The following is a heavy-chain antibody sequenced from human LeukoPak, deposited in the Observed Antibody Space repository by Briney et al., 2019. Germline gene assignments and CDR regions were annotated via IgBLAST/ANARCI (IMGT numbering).Heavy chain of an antibody. CDR3: ARAGDIAMAYPSYFDY. CDR2: ISHSGTP. J-gene: IGHJ4*02. D-gene: IGHD5-24*01. V-gene: IGHV4-39*07. Sequence: SETLSLTCTVSGGSISSSSYYWGWIRQPPGKGLEWIGSISHSGTPYYNPSLRSRVTISADTSNNQFSLNLSSVTAADTAVYYCARAGDIAMAYPSYFDYWGQGTLVTVSS. CDR1: GGSISSSSYY.